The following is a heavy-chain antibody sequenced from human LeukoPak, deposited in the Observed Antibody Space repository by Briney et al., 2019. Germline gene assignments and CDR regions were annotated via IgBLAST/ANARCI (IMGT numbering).Heavy chain of an antibody. J-gene: IGHJ4*02. Sequence: GGSLRLSCAASEFSVGSNYMTWVRQAPGKGLEWVSSISSSSSYIYYGDSVKGRFTISRDNAKKSLFLQMNSLRAEDTAVYYCATQRDGYNAPFDYWGQGTLVTVSS. CDR1: EFSVGSNY. V-gene: IGHV3-21*01. CDR2: ISSSSSYI. CDR3: ATQRDGYNAPFDY. D-gene: IGHD5-24*01.